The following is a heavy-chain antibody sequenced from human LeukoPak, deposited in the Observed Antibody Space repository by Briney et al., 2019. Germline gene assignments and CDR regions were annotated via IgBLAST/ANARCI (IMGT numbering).Heavy chain of an antibody. D-gene: IGHD6-19*01. CDR3: ARHVVAVAGTWFDP. CDR1: GGSISSYY. V-gene: IGHV4-59*08. CDR2: IYHSGST. J-gene: IGHJ5*02. Sequence: SETLSLTCTVSGGSISSYYWSWIRQPPGKGLEWIGYIYHSGSTNYNPSLKSRVTISVDTSKNQFSLKLSSVTAADTAVYYCARHVVAVAGTWFDPWGQGTLVTVSS.